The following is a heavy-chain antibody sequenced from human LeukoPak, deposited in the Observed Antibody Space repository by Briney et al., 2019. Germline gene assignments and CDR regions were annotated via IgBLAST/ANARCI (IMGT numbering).Heavy chain of an antibody. CDR1: GGSISSSSYY. V-gene: IGHV4-39*01. J-gene: IGHJ4*02. CDR3: ARHQLGRRKPFDY. Sequence: PSETLSLTCTVSGGSISSSSYYWGWIRQPPGKGLEWIGSIYYSGSTYYNPSLKSRVTISVDTSKNQFSLNMHSVTAADTAVYYCARHQLGRRKPFDYWGQGSLVTVSS. CDR2: IYYSGST. D-gene: IGHD1-1*01.